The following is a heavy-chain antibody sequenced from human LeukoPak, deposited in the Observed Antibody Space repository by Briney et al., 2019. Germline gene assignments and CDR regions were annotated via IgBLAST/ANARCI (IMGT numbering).Heavy chain of an antibody. CDR2: INGGSDNA. V-gene: IGHV1-3*01. CDR1: GYTFTSYA. Sequence: ASVKVSCKASGYTFTSYAMHWVRQAPGQRLEWMGWINGGSDNAKYLQKFQGRVTISRDTSASTAYMELSSLRSEDTAVYYCARSLGSHDFDYWGQGTLVTVSS. CDR3: ARSLGSHDFDY. J-gene: IGHJ4*02. D-gene: IGHD3-10*01.